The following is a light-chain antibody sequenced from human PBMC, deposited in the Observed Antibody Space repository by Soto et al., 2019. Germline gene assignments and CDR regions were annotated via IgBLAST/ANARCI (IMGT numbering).Light chain of an antibody. V-gene: IGKV1-8*01. Sequence: AIRMTQSPSSLSASTGDRVTITCRASQGISSYLAWYQQKPGKAPKLLIYAASTLQSGVPSRFSGSGSGTEFTLTINSLQPDDFATYYCQQYYSYPLTFGGGTKVDIK. CDR3: QQYYSYPLT. CDR1: QGISSY. CDR2: AAS. J-gene: IGKJ4*01.